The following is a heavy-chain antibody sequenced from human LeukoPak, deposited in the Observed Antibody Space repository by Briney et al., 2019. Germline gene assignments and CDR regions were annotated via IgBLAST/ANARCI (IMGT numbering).Heavy chain of an antibody. J-gene: IGHJ5*02. CDR1: GFTFSSYD. CDR2: ISTSGSTI. D-gene: IGHD3-16*02. Sequence: GGSLRLSCAASGFTFSSYDMNWLRQAPGKGLEWVSYISTSGSTIYYADSVKGRFTISRDNAKNSLYLQMNSLRAEDTAIYYCARAGFLITFGGVISWGQGTLVTVSS. V-gene: IGHV3-48*03. CDR3: ARAGFLITFGGVIS.